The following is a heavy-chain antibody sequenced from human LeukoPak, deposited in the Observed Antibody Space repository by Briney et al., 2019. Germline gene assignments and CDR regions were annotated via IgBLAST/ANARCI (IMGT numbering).Heavy chain of an antibody. CDR1: GGSIISDTYY. D-gene: IGHD6-13*01. CDR3: ARDIGSRWYAVWFDP. CDR2: VYTSGST. J-gene: IGHJ5*02. Sequence: SETLSLTCTVSGGSIISDTYYWSWIRQPAGKGLEWIGRVYTSGSTNYNPSLKSRVTMSVDTSKNQFSLKLSSVTAADTAVYYCARDIGSRWYAVWFDPWGQGTLVTVSS. V-gene: IGHV4-61*02.